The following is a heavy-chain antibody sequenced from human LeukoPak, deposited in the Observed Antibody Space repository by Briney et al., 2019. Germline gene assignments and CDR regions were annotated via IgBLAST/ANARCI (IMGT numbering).Heavy chain of an antibody. CDR3: ATPAQSYSNGWYKQ. CDR2: ISGSGGST. V-gene: IGHV3-23*01. CDR1: GFTFSSYA. D-gene: IGHD6-19*01. Sequence: GGSLRLSCAASGFTFSSYAMSWVRQAPGKGLEWVSAISGSGGSTYYADSVKGRFTISRDNSKNTLYLQMNSLRAEDTAVYYCATPAQSYSNGWYKQWGQGTLVTVSS. J-gene: IGHJ4*02.